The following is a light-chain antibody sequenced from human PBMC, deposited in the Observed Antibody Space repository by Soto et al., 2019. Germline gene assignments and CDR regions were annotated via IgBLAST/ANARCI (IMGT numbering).Light chain of an antibody. CDR1: TSNIGTNY. CDR3: AAWDDSLSSVV. Sequence: QSVLPQPPSASGTPGQRVIISCSGSTSNIGTNYVYWYQQLPETAPKLLIYRNSQRPSGVPDRFSGSKSGTSASLAISGLRSEDEADYYCAAWDDSLSSVVSGGGTQLT. CDR2: RNS. J-gene: IGLJ2*01. V-gene: IGLV1-47*01.